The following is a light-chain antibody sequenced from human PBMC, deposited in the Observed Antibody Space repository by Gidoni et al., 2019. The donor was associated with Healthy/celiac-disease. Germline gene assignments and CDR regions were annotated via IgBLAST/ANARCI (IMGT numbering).Light chain of an antibody. Sequence: QSVLTQPPSASGTPGQGVTISCSGSSSNIGSNTVNWYQQLPGTAPELLSHSNNQRPSGVPDRFSGSKSGTSASLAISGLQSEDEADYYCAAWDDSLNGRVFGGGTKLTVL. J-gene: IGLJ3*02. CDR3: AAWDDSLNGRV. CDR2: SNN. V-gene: IGLV1-44*01. CDR1: SSNIGSNT.